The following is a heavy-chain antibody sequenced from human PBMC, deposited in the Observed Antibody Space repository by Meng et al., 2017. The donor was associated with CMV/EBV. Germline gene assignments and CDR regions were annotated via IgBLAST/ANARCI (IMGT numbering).Heavy chain of an antibody. CDR3: EGEMPIAAAVCFDY. Sequence: GQLWAWGPGLEQPPETLSLTSAASGASISGYYWRWTRHPAVRRVEGMGRSNTSGSTTYNPPVKRRVTMSVDTSTNQFSLKLMCATAADTAVYYCEGEMPIAAAVCFDYWGQGTLVTVSS. J-gene: IGHJ4*02. CDR2: SNTSGST. V-gene: IGHV4-4*07. CDR1: GASISGYY. D-gene: IGHD6-13*01.